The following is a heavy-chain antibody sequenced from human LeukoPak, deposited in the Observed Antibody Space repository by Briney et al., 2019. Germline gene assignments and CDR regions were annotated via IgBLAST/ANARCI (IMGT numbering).Heavy chain of an antibody. CDR1: GGSISSYY. D-gene: IGHD2-2*01. CDR2: IYTSGST. J-gene: IGHJ3*02. CDR3: ARYCSSTSCSQLDAFDI. V-gene: IGHV4-4*07. Sequence: SETLSLTCTVSGGSISSYYWSWIRQPAGKGLEWIGRIYTSGSTNYNPSLKSRVTMSVDTSKNQFSLKLSSVTAADTAVYYCARYCSSTSCSQLDAFDIWGQGTMVTVSS.